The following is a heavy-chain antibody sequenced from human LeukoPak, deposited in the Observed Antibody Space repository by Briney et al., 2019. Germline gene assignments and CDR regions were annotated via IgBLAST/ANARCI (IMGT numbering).Heavy chain of an antibody. V-gene: IGHV1-69*13. Sequence: ASVKVPCKASGGTFSSYAISWVRQAPGQGLEWMGGIIPIFGTANYAQKFQGRVTITADEPTSTAYMELSSLRSEDTAVYYCARVDVGANTFDYWGQGTLVTVSS. CDR2: IIPIFGTA. D-gene: IGHD3-16*01. CDR1: GGTFSSYA. J-gene: IGHJ4*02. CDR3: ARVDVGANTFDY.